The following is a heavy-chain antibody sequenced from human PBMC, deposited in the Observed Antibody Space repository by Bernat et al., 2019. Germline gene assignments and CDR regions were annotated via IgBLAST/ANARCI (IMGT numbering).Heavy chain of an antibody. Sequence: EVQLVESGGGLVQPGGSLKLSCAASGFTFSGSAMHWVRQASGKGLEWVGRIKSKTNNYATAYAASVKVRFTISRDDSTNTAYLQMNSLKTEDTALYYCTNYVGGSTGFDPWGQGTLVTVSS. CDR2: IKSKTNNYAT. CDR3: TNYVGGSTGFDP. J-gene: IGHJ5*02. V-gene: IGHV3-73*02. D-gene: IGHD3-16*01. CDR1: GFTFSGSA.